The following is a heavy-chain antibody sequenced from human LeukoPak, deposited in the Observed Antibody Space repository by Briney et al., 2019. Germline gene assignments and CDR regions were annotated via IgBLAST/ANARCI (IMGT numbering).Heavy chain of an antibody. D-gene: IGHD3-9*01. CDR3: ARVSAGYISFDY. V-gene: IGHV3-21*01. J-gene: IGHJ4*02. Sequence: GSLRLSCAASGFTFSSYSMNWVRQAPGKGLEWVSSISSSSSYIYYADSVKGRFTISRDNAKNSLYLQMNSLRAEDTAVYYCARVSAGYISFDYWGQGTLVTVSS. CDR1: GFTFSSYS. CDR2: ISSSSSYI.